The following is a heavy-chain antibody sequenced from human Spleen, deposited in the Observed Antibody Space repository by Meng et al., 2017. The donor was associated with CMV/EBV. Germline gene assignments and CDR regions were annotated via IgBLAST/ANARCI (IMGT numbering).Heavy chain of an antibody. CDR1: GFSFNNYA. J-gene: IGHJ4*02. D-gene: IGHD3-3*01. Sequence: GESLKISCAASGFSFNNYAMNWVRQAPGKGLEWVSVIYRGGGSTYYADSVKGRFTISRDNSKNTLYLQMNSLRAADTAVYYCARAGANYDFWSGSNAYYFDYWGQGTLVTVSS. V-gene: IGHV3-23*03. CDR3: ARAGANYDFWSGSNAYYFDY. CDR2: IYRGGGST.